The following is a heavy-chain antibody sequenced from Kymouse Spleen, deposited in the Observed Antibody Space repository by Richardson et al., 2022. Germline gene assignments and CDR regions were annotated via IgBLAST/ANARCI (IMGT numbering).Heavy chain of an antibody. D-gene: IGHD1-7*01. Sequence: QVQLVESGGGVVQPGRSLRLSCAASGFTFSSYGMHWVRQAPGKGLEWVAVIWYDGSNKYYADSVKGRFTISRDNSKNTLYLQMNSLRAEDTAVYYCARDRRITGTTSLYGMDVWGQGTTVTVSS. CDR1: GFTFSSYG. CDR3: ARDRRITGTTSLYGMDV. J-gene: IGHJ6*02. CDR2: IWYDGSNK. V-gene: IGHV3-33*01.